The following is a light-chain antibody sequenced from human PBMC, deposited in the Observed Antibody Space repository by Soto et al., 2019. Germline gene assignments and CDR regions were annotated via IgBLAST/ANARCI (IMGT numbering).Light chain of an antibody. CDR1: STDVGGYKY. CDR2: EGG. J-gene: IGLJ2*01. Sequence: QSALTQPASVSGSPGQSITISCTGTSTDVGGYKYVSWYQQYPGKAPKLMIYEGGKRPSGVSNRFSGSKSGNTASLTISGLQAEDEADYYCCSFALRSTLIFGGGTKVTVL. V-gene: IGLV2-23*01. CDR3: CSFALRSTLI.